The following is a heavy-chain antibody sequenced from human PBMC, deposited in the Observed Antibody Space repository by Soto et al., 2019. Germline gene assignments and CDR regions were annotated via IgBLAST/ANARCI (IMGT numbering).Heavy chain of an antibody. V-gene: IGHV3-23*01. CDR1: GFTFNNYA. Sequence: EVQLLESGGGLVQPGGSLRLSCAASGFTFNNYAMTWVRQAPGKGLEWVSTISGSDGSTYYADSVKGRFTISRDNSKNALYLQMSSLRAEDTALYYCVKDWTGDTCPCMDVWGKGPRSPSPQ. J-gene: IGHJ6*01. CDR2: ISGSDGST. CDR3: VKDWTGDTCPCMDV. D-gene: IGHD2-8*02.